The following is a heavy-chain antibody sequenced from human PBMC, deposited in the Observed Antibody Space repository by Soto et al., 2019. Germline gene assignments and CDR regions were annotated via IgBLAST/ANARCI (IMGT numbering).Heavy chain of an antibody. CDR2: INHSGST. J-gene: IGHJ6*02. CDR1: GGSFSGYY. D-gene: IGHD5-18*01. CDR3: ARRVGGQLRLRGAKRRYGMDV. V-gene: IGHV4-34*01. Sequence: QVQLQQWGAGLLKPSETLSLTCAVYGGSFSGYYWSWIRQPPGKGLEWIGEINHSGSTNYNPSLKRRVTLSVDTTKNQFPLKLSSLTAADTAVYYCARRVGGQLRLRGAKRRYGMDVWGQGTTVTVSS.